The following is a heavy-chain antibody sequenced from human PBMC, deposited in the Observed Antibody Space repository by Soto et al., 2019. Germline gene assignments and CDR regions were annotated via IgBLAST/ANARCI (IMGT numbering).Heavy chain of an antibody. CDR1: GLTFGSRA. CDR3: ARGSTDSDPGSRIFDF. J-gene: IGHJ4*02. Sequence: GGSLRLSCVASGLTFGSRAMSWVRQAPGEGLQWVSTITDTGGDAKYADSVRGRFVISRDNSKKTLYLQMTSLTAEDSAMDYCARGSTDSDPGSRIFDFWGRGTLVTVSS. V-gene: IGHV3-23*01. D-gene: IGHD3-10*01. CDR2: ITDTGGDA.